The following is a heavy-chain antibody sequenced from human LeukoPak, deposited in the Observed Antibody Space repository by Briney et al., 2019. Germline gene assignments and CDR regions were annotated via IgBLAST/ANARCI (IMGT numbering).Heavy chain of an antibody. CDR3: ARGVQVLDIVVVPAAIEWFDP. J-gene: IGHJ5*02. D-gene: IGHD2-2*02. V-gene: IGHV4-30-4*08. CDR2: IYYSGST. Sequence: SQTLSLTCTVSGGSISSGDYYWSWIRQPPGKGLEWIGYIYYSGSTYYNPSLKSRVTISVHTSKNQFSLKLSSVTAADTAVYYCARGVQVLDIVVVPAAIEWFDPWGQGTLVTVSS. CDR1: GGSISSGDYY.